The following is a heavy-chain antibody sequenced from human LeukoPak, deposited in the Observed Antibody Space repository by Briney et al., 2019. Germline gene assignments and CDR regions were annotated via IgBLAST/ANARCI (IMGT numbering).Heavy chain of an antibody. CDR3: ARPRMVGATYDAFDI. D-gene: IGHD1-26*01. Sequence: SETLSLTCTVSGGSISSYYWSWLRQPPGKGLEWLGYIYYSGSTNYNPSLKSRVTISVDTSKNQFSLKLSSVTAADTAVYYCARPRMVGATYDAFDIWGQGTMVTVSS. CDR1: GGSISSYY. CDR2: IYYSGST. V-gene: IGHV4-59*01. J-gene: IGHJ3*02.